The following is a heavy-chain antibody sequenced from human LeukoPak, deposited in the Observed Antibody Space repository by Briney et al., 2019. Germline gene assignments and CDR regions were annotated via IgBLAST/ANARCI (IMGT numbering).Heavy chain of an antibody. J-gene: IGHJ3*02. V-gene: IGHV1-2*02. CDR3: ARVDYYDSSGYSSAAFDI. CDR1: GYTFTGYY. CDR2: INPNSGGT. D-gene: IGHD3-22*01. Sequence: ASVKVSCKASGYTFTGYYMHWVRQAPGQGLEWMGWINPNSGGTNYAQKFQGRVTMTRDTSISTAYMELSRLRSDDTAVYYCARVDYYDSSGYSSAAFDIWGQGTMVTVSS.